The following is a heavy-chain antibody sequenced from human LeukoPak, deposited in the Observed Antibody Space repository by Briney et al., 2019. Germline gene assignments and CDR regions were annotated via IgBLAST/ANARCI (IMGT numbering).Heavy chain of an antibody. V-gene: IGHV3-73*01. CDR2: IRSKANSYAT. J-gene: IGHJ6*03. Sequence: GGSLRLSCAASGFTFSGSAMNWVRQASGKGLEWVGRIRSKANSYATAYAASVKGRFTISRDDSKNTAYLQMNSLKTEDTAVYYCSVTTRGYYYYYYMDVWGKGTTVTVSS. CDR1: GFTFSGSA. D-gene: IGHD4-11*01. CDR3: SVTTRGYYYYYYMDV.